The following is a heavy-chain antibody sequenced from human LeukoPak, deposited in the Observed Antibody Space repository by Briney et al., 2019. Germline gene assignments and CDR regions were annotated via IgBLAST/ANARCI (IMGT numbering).Heavy chain of an antibody. CDR3: AGDPPSRGFGVFDY. CDR1: GGTFSGYG. D-gene: IGHD3-10*01. J-gene: IGHJ4*02. Sequence: LVKVSCKASGGTFSGYGFIWVRQAPGQGLEWMGGIIPILDATNYAQSFQGRVTITVDESTSTAYMELSSLRYEDTAVYYCAGDPPSRGFGVFDYWGQGTLVTVSS. V-gene: IGHV1-69*13. CDR2: IIPILDAT.